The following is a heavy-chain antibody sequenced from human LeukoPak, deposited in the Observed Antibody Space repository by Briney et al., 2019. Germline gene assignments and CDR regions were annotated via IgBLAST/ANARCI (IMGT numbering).Heavy chain of an antibody. D-gene: IGHD6-6*01. CDR2: IYNNVNT. CDR1: GGSISNYY. J-gene: IGHJ4*01. V-gene: IGHV4-59*08. CDR3: ACSSSAGPEY. Sequence: SETLSLTCAVSGGSISNYYWSWIRQPPGKGLEWIGYIYNNVNTDYNPSLKSRVTISVDTSKTQFSLKLRSVTAADTAVYYCACSSSAGPEYWGQRILVTVSS.